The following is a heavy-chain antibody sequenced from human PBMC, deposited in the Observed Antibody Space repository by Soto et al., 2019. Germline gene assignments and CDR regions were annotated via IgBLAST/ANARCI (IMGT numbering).Heavy chain of an antibody. D-gene: IGHD6-13*01. Sequence: QVQLVQSEAEVRKPGASVKLSCKASGYTFTDYYIHWVRQAPGQGLEWMGIINPSGSSTVYSQKFQGRVTMTRDTSTSTAHMEVSSLRSEDTAVYYCARVSIIALDAFDIWGQGTMVTVSS. CDR2: INPSGSST. CDR1: GYTFTDYY. J-gene: IGHJ3*02. V-gene: IGHV1-46*01. CDR3: ARVSIIALDAFDI.